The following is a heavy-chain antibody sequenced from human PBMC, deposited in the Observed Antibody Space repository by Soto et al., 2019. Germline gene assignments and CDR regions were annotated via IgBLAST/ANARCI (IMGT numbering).Heavy chain of an antibody. V-gene: IGHV3-30-3*01. CDR2: ISYDGSNK. CDR3: ARDIVVVVDGYFDY. Sequence: PGGSLRLSCAASGFTFSSYAMHWVRQAPGKGLEWVAVISYDGSNKYYADSVKGRFTISRDNSKNTLYLQMNSLRAEDTAVYYCARDIVVVVDGYFDYWGQGTLVTVS. CDR1: GFTFSSYA. D-gene: IGHD2-15*01. J-gene: IGHJ4*02.